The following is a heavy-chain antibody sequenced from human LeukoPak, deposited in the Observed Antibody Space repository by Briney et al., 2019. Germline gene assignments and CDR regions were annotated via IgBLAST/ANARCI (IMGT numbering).Heavy chain of an antibody. CDR2: ISAYNGNT. V-gene: IGHV1-18*01. Sequence: GASVKVSCKASGYTFSSHGYTWVRQAPGQGLEWMGWISAYNGNTDYAQKFQGRVTMTTDTSTSTAYMELRSLRSEDTAVYFWARAYYHDTSSYQGIDFWGQGTLVTVSS. J-gene: IGHJ4*02. CDR1: GYTFSSHG. CDR3: ARAYYHDTSSYQGIDF. D-gene: IGHD3-22*01.